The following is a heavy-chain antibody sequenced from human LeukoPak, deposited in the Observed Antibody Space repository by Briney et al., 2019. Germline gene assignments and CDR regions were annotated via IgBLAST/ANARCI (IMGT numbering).Heavy chain of an antibody. Sequence: SETLSPTCTVSGGSISSSGYYWGWIRQPPGKGLEWIGIIYYSGTTYYNPSLKSRVTISIDTSKNQFSLKLTSVTAADTAVYFCARAYSSSWYYFDYWGQGTLVTVSS. V-gene: IGHV4-39*07. CDR3: ARAYSSSWYYFDY. J-gene: IGHJ4*02. CDR1: GGSISSSGYY. CDR2: IYYSGTT. D-gene: IGHD6-13*01.